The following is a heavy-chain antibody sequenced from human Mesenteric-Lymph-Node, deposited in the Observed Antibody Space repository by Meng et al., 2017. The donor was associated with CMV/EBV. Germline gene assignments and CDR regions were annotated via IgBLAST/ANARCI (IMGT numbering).Heavy chain of an antibody. CDR1: GFTFGTYT. CDR3: AREGLCAGPSCRAFDI. J-gene: IGHJ3*02. D-gene: IGHD2-21*01. V-gene: IGHV3-21*01. Sequence: GGSLRLSCAASGFTFGTYTMHWVRQVPGKGLEWVSSISITGNFLHYADSVRGRFTISRDSAENSLFLQINSLRVDDTAVYYCAREGLCAGPSCRAFDIWGQGTMVTVSS. CDR2: ISITGNFL.